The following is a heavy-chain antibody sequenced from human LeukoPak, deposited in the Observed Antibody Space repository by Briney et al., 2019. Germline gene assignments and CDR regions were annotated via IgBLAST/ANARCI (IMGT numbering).Heavy chain of an antibody. Sequence: SVKVSCKASGGTFSSYAISWVRQAPGQGLEWRGGSIPIFGTANYAQKFQGRVTITADESTSTAYMELSILRSEDTAVYYCARPSAFGEFQLENGVQEAFDIWGQGTMVTVSS. CDR3: ARPSAFGEFQLENGVQEAFDI. CDR2: SIPIFGTA. V-gene: IGHV1-69*13. J-gene: IGHJ3*02. CDR1: GGTFSSYA. D-gene: IGHD3-10*01.